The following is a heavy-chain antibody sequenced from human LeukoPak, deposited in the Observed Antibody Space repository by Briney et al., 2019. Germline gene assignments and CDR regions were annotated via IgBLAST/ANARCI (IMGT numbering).Heavy chain of an antibody. J-gene: IGHJ4*02. V-gene: IGHV3-21*01. CDR2: ISSSSSYI. D-gene: IGHD6-13*01. Sequence: GGSLSLSCAASGFTFSSYSMNWVRQAPGKGLEWVSSISSSSSYIYYADSVKGRFTISRDNAKNSLYLQMNSLRAEDTAVYYCARYGSSWVGDYWGQGTLVTVSS. CDR3: ARYGSSWVGDY. CDR1: GFTFSSYS.